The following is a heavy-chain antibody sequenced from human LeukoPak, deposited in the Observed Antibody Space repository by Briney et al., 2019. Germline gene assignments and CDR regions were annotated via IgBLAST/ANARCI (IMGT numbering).Heavy chain of an antibody. CDR2: ISAYNGNT. V-gene: IGHV1-18*04. CDR3: ARVAVSPYCSGGSCYSGDY. CDR1: GYTFTSYY. J-gene: IGHJ4*02. Sequence: ASVKVSCKASGYTFTSYYMHWVRQAPGQGLEWMGWISAYNGNTNYAQKLQGRVTMTTDTSTSTAYMELRSLRSDDTAVYYCARVAVSPYCSGGSCYSGDYWGQGTLVTVSS. D-gene: IGHD2-15*01.